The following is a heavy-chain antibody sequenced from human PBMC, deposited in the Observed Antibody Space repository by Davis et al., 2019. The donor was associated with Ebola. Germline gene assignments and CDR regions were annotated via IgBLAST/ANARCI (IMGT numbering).Heavy chain of an antibody. CDR2: ISSSSSYI. CDR1: GFTFSSYS. V-gene: IGHV3-21*01. Sequence: GESLKISCAASGFTFSSYSMNWVRQAPGKGLEWVSSISSSSSYIYYAESVKGRFTISRDNAKNSLFLQMNSLRAEDTAVYYCARDRGFMDVWGQGTTVTVSS. D-gene: IGHD5-12*01. J-gene: IGHJ6*02. CDR3: ARDRGFMDV.